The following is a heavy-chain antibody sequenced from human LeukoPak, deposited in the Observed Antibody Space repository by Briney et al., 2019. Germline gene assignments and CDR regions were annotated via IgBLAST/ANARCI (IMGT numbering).Heavy chain of an antibody. CDR3: ARDVAPIVVVPAATGYFQH. Sequence: ASVKVSCKASGYTFTGYYMRWVRQAPGQGLEWMGWINPNSGGTNYAQKFQGRVTMTRDTSISTAYMELSRLRSDDTAVYYCARDVAPIVVVPAATGYFQHWGQGTLVTVSS. J-gene: IGHJ1*01. CDR1: GYTFTGYY. V-gene: IGHV1-2*02. CDR2: INPNSGGT. D-gene: IGHD2-2*01.